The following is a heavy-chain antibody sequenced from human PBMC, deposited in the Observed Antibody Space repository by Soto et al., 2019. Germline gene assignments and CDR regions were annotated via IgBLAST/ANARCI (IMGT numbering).Heavy chain of an antibody. CDR3: ARGVKLELRPTLQGGFEP. J-gene: IGHJ5*02. Sequence: ETRSLECIHAGGCISSHYWSWIRPPPAKGLEWIGYIYYRGSTNYNHSLKRRVTISVDTSKNQFSLKRRYVTRADTAVYYCARGVKLELRPTLQGGFEPWGRGTLVTVSS. CDR2: IYYRGST. V-gene: IGHV4-59*11. D-gene: IGHD1-7*01. CDR1: GGCISSHY.